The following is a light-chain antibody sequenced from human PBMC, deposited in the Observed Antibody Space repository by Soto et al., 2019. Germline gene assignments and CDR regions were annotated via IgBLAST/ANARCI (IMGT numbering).Light chain of an antibody. Sequence: EIVLTQSPATLSLSPGERATLSCRASQSVYNYLAWYQQKRGQAPRLLIYDAPKRATGIPARFSGSGSGTDFTLTISSLEPEDFAVYYCQQRSNWPPTFGGGTKVEIK. V-gene: IGKV3-11*01. J-gene: IGKJ4*01. CDR3: QQRSNWPPT. CDR1: QSVYNY. CDR2: DAP.